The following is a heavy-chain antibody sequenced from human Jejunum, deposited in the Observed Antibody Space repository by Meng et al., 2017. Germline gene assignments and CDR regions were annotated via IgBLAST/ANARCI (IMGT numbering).Heavy chain of an antibody. Sequence: VPLQASRPGLVKPSQTLSLTCTVSGYSFNSPDYYWSWIRQPPEKGLEWIGYIYYSGSTYYNPSLKSRVSISGDTSNKQFSLKLTSVTAADTAVYYCARSPYSGSALPFFDYWGQGSLVTVS. CDR3: ARSPYSGSALPFFDY. D-gene: IGHD1-26*01. J-gene: IGHJ4*02. CDR1: GYSFNSPDYY. V-gene: IGHV4-30-4*01. CDR2: IYYSGST.